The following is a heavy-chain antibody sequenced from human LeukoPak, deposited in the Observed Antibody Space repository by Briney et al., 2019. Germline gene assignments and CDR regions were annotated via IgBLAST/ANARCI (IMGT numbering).Heavy chain of an antibody. CDR3: AKEAKLVWGSYYGY. Sequence: PGGSLRLSCAASGFTFSSYEMNWVRQAPGKGLEWVSYISSSGSTIYYADSVKGRFTISRDNSKNTLYLQMNSLRAEDTAVYYCAKEAKLVWGSYYGYWGQGTLVTVSS. CDR2: ISSSGSTI. D-gene: IGHD3-16*01. CDR1: GFTFSSYE. J-gene: IGHJ4*02. V-gene: IGHV3-48*03.